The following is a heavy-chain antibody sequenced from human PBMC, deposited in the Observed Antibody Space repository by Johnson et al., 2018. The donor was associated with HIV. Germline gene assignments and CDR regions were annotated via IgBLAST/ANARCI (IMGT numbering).Heavy chain of an antibody. V-gene: IGHV3-15*01. J-gene: IGHJ3*02. CDR1: GFTVSSNY. CDR2: IKSKTDGGTT. D-gene: IGHD3-10*01. Sequence: VQLVESGGGLVKPGGSLRLSCAASGFTVSSNYMSWVRQAPGKGLEWVGRIKSKTDGGTTDYAAPVKCRFTISRDDSKNTLYLQMNSLRAEDTAVYYCAKGLFAGRGLWFGELGAFDIWGQGTMVTVSS. CDR3: AKGLFAGRGLWFGELGAFDI.